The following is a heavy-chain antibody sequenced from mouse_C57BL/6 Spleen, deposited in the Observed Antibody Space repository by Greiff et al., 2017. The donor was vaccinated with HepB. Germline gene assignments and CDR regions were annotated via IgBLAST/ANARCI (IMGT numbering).Heavy chain of an antibody. CDR3: ARIYYYGSSYRWYFDV. CDR2: INPNYGTN. Sequence: VHVKQSGPELVKPGASVKISCKASGYSFTDYNMNWVKQSNGKSLEWIGGINPNYGTNSYNQKFKGKATLTVDKSSSTAYMHLTSLTSEDSAVYYCARIYYYGSSYRWYFDVWGTGTTVTVSS. J-gene: IGHJ1*03. CDR1: GYSFTDYN. V-gene: IGHV1-39*01. D-gene: IGHD1-1*01.